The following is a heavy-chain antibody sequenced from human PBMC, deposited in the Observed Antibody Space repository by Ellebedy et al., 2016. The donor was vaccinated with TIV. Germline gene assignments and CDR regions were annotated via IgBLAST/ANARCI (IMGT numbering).Heavy chain of an antibody. J-gene: IGHJ3*02. V-gene: IGHV3-30*03. Sequence: PGGSLRLSCAVSGFTFSRYGMHWVRQAPGKGLEWAAVISYDGRDKYYAASVKGRFTISRDNSKNTLYLQPNSLRAEDPAVYYCSSGELRLGGGGPFDIWGQGTMITVSS. D-gene: IGHD3-16*01. CDR2: ISYDGRDK. CDR3: SSGELRLGGGGPFDI. CDR1: GFTFSRYG.